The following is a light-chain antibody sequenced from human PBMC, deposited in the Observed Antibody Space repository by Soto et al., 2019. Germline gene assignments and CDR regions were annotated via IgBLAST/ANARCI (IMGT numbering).Light chain of an antibody. CDR3: AAWDDRVSGYV. CDR2: NNN. CDR1: SSNIGSSY. Sequence: QSLLTQPPSTSVTPGQRITISCSGSSSNIGSSYVFWFQHLPGTAPKLLMYNNNQRPSGVPDRVSASKSGTSASLAISGLRSEDEADYYCAAWDDRVSGYVFGTGTKVTVL. J-gene: IGLJ1*01. V-gene: IGLV1-47*02.